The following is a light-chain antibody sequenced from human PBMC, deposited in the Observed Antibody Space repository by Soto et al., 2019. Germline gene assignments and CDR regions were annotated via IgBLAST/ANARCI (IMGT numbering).Light chain of an antibody. J-gene: IGLJ1*01. Sequence: QSVLTQPASVSGSPGQSITISCTGTSSDVGGYNYVSWYQQHPGKAPKLMIYGASKRPSGVSNRFSGSKSGNTASLTISGLQAEDEADYYCCSYASTSPYVFGTGTKLTV. CDR1: SSDVGGYNY. CDR3: CSYASTSPYV. CDR2: GAS. V-gene: IGLV2-14*01.